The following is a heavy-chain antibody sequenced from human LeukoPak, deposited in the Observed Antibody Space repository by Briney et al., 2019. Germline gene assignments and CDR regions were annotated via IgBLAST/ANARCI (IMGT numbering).Heavy chain of an antibody. J-gene: IGHJ5*02. CDR1: GYTFTGYY. CDR3: ARRADDYVWGSYSINNWFDP. V-gene: IGHV1-2*02. CDR2: INPNSGGT. D-gene: IGHD3-16*01. Sequence: GASVKVSCKASGYTFTGYYMHWVRQAPGQGPEWMGWINPNSGGTNYAQKFQGRVTMTRDTSISTAYMELSRLRSDDTAVYYCARRADDYVWGSYSINNWFDPWGQGTLVTVSS.